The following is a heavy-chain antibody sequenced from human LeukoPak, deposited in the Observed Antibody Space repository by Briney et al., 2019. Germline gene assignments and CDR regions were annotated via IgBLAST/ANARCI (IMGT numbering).Heavy chain of an antibody. CDR3: VCLGLGGLSLD. D-gene: IGHD3-16*01. CDR2: ISSSGSTI. CDR1: GFTFSSYE. J-gene: IGHJ4*02. Sequence: GGSLRLSCAASGFTFSSYEMNWVRQAPGNGLEWVSYISSSGSTIYYADSVKGRFTISRDNAKNSLYLQMNSLRVEDTAVYYCVCLGLGGLSLDWGQGTLVTVSS. V-gene: IGHV3-48*03.